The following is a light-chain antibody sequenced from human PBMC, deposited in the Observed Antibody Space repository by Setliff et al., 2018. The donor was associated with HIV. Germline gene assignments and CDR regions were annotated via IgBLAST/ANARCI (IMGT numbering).Light chain of an antibody. CDR3: SSYTSSGALA. J-gene: IGLJ2*01. CDR1: GRDIGLYDF. Sequence: QSALAQPASVSGSLGQSITISCTGTGRDIGLYDFVSWYQQLPGKAPQLLIYGVNSRPSGVSDRFSGSKSGITASLIISGLQAEDESSFYCSSYTSSGALAFGGGTKGTV. CDR2: GVN. V-gene: IGLV2-14*03.